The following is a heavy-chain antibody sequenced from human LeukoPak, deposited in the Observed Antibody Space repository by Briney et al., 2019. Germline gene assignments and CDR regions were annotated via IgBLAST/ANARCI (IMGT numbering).Heavy chain of an antibody. V-gene: IGHV1-18*01. J-gene: IGHJ4*02. CDR3: ARGVGATDATYPGARTLGY. CDR2: ISAYNGNT. Sequence: GASVKVSCKASGYTFTSYGISWVRQAPGQGLEWVGWISAYNGNTNYAQKLQGRVTMTTDTSTSTAYMELRSLRSDDTAVYYCARGVGATDATYPGARTLGYWGQGTLVAVSS. CDR1: GYTFTSYG. D-gene: IGHD1-26*01.